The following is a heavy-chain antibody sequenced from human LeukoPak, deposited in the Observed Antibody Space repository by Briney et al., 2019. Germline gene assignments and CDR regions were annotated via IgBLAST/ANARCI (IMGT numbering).Heavy chain of an antibody. CDR1: GFTFSSYS. Sequence: GGSPRLSCAASGFTFSSYSMNWVRQAPGKGLEWVSYISSSSSTIYYADSVKGRFTISRDNAKNSLYLQMNSLRAEDTAVYYCARGLPEQQLVQVYFDYWGQGTLVTVSS. V-gene: IGHV3-48*04. J-gene: IGHJ4*02. D-gene: IGHD6-13*01. CDR3: ARGLPEQQLVQVYFDY. CDR2: ISSSSSTI.